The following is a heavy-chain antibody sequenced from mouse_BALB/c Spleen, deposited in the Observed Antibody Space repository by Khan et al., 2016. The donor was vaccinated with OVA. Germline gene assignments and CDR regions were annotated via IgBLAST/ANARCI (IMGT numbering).Heavy chain of an antibody. CDR3: SRDGYYETYFDY. J-gene: IGHJ2*01. CDR1: GFTFSNYG. V-gene: IGHV5-6-3*01. Sequence: EVELVESGGGLVQPGGSLQLSCVASGFTFSNYGMSWVRQTPDKRLELVATINSNGGSTYYPDSVKGRFTISRDNGQNTLYLQMSSLRSEDTGMYYCSRDGYYETYFDYWGQGTTLTVSS. D-gene: IGHD2-3*01. CDR2: INSNGGST.